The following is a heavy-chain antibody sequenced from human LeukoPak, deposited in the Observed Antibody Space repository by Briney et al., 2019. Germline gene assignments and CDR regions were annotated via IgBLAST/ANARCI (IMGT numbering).Heavy chain of an antibody. J-gene: IGHJ3*02. CDR2: INPNSGTT. CDR3: ARDRGWNDDHDSFDI. Sequence: ASVKVSCKTYGYTFTDYYIHWVRQAPGQGLGWMAWINPNSGTTNYAQRFQGRVTVTRDTSISTAYMELSSLTSDDTAVYFCARDRGWNDDHDSFDIWGQGTMVTVSS. CDR1: GYTFTDYY. D-gene: IGHD1-1*01. V-gene: IGHV1-2*02.